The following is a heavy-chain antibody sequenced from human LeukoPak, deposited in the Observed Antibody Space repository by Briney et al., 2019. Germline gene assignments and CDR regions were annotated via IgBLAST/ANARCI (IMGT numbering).Heavy chain of an antibody. J-gene: IGHJ4*02. CDR3: ARYSKDGDGYFDY. D-gene: IGHD4-17*01. V-gene: IGHV5-51*01. Sequence: GESLKISCKGSGYSFTSYWIGWVRQMPGKGLEWMGSIYPGDSDTRYSPPFQGQVTISADKSISTDYLQWSSLKASDTAMYYCARYSKDGDGYFDYWGQGTLVTVSS. CDR2: IYPGDSDT. CDR1: GYSFTSYW.